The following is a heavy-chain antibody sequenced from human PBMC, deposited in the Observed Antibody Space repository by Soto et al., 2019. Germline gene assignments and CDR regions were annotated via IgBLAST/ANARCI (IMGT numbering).Heavy chain of an antibody. D-gene: IGHD2-2*01. CDR3: ARVVPGAEAWFGP. CDR2: ISLYSDGT. J-gene: IGHJ5*02. Sequence: ASVKVSCKTSGYTFSNYGITWVRQAPGQPLEWLGWISLYSDGTNYAQKFQGRVSMTTDASTTTAYMELRSLRSDDTAVYYCARVVPGAEAWFGPWGQGTLVTVSS. CDR1: GYTFSNYG. V-gene: IGHV1-18*01.